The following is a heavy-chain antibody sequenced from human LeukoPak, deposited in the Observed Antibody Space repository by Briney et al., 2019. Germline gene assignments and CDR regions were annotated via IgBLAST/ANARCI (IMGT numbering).Heavy chain of an antibody. CDR2: ISAYNGNT. J-gene: IGHJ6*02. Sequence: ASVKVSCKASGYTFTSYGISWVRQAPGQGLEWMGWISAYNGNTNYAQKLQGRVTMTTDTSTSTAYMELSSLRSEDTAVYYCARADSSSWSPGYYYGMDVWGQGTTVTVSS. D-gene: IGHD6-13*01. V-gene: IGHV1-18*01. CDR3: ARADSSSWSPGYYYGMDV. CDR1: GYTFTSYG.